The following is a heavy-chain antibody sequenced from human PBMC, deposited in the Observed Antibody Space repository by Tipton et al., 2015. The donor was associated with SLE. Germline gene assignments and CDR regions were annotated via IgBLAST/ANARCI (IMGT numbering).Heavy chain of an antibody. CDR3: ARVVAAAGTAFDI. D-gene: IGHD6-13*01. Sequence: TLSLTCAVYGGSFSGHYWSWIRQPPGKGLEWIGEINHSGSTNYNPSLKSRVTISVDTSKNQFSLKLSSVTAADTAVYYCARVVAAAGTAFDIWGQGTMVTVSS. CDR1: GGSFSGHY. V-gene: IGHV4-34*01. J-gene: IGHJ3*02. CDR2: INHSGST.